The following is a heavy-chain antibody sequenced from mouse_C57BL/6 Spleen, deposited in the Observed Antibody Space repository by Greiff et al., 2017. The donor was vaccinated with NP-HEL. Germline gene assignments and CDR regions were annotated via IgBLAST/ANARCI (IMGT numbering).Heavy chain of an antibody. CDR2: INPNNGGT. CDR1: GYTFTDYN. Sequence: VQLQQSGPELVKPGASVKIPCKASGYTFTDYNLDWVTQSHGKSLEWIGDINPNNGGTIYNQKFKGTATLTVDKTSSTAYMELRSLTSEDTAVYYCARSVYGNPTHYYAMDYGGQGTSGTVSS. D-gene: IGHD2-1*01. J-gene: IGHJ4*01. CDR3: ARSVYGNPTHYYAMDY. V-gene: IGHV1-18*01.